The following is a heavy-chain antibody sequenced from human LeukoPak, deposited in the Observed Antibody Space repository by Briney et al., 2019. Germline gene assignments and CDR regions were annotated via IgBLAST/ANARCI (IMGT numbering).Heavy chain of an antibody. CDR1: GGSVSTGSYY. V-gene: IGHV4-61*09. J-gene: IGHJ4*02. D-gene: IGHD3-22*01. Sequence: SETLSLTCTVSGGSVSTGSYYWSWIRQPAGRGLEWIGHIHTSGTMNYNASLKSRVRISVETSKNQFSLRLSYVTAADTAVYFCARGILRDYYDSSGFYHRGGVGYWGQGTLVTVSS. CDR3: ARGILRDYYDSSGFYHRGGVGY. CDR2: IHTSGTM.